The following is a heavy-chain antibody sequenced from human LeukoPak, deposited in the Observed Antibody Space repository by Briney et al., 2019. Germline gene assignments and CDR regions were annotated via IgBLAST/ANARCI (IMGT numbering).Heavy chain of an antibody. CDR1: GFTLSNYA. Sequence: GGSLRLSCARCGFTLSNYAMSWVRQAAGKGVEWVSTISVGGGNTYYADSVKGRFTISRENSKNTLFLQMNSLRGDDTAIYYCAKSNGYGLIDIWGQGTMVTVSS. CDR2: ISVGGGNT. CDR3: AKSNGYGLIDI. V-gene: IGHV3-23*01. D-gene: IGHD3-22*01. J-gene: IGHJ3*02.